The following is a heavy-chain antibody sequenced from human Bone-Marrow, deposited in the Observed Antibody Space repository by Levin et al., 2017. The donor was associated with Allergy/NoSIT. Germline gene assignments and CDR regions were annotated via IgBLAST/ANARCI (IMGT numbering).Heavy chain of an antibody. V-gene: IGHV5-51*01. J-gene: IGHJ4*02. CDR3: ARHDYGGYDYYY. CDR2: IYPGDSET. Sequence: GESLKISCKSSGYSFTNFWIAWVRQVPGKGLEWMGTIYPGDSETRYSPSFQGQVTISADKSTSTAYLQWSSLMASDSALYYCARHDYGGYDYYYWGQGTLVTVSS. CDR1: GYSFTNFW. D-gene: IGHD5-12*01.